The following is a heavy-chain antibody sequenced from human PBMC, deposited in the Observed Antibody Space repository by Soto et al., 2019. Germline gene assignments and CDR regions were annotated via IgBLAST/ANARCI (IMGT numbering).Heavy chain of an antibody. CDR2: IFPNGRDK. V-gene: IGHV3-30*13. D-gene: IGHD1-26*01. CDR3: ARTDEHGSNWDIAY. J-gene: IGHJ4*02. Sequence: QVQMVQSGGGVVQPGRSLRLSCAASGFNFNTYFMHWVRQAPGKGLEWVAMIFPNGRDKEYADSVKGRFTISIDNSNNSIYMQFDSLRHEDTAVYYSARTDEHGSNWDIAYWGKG. CDR1: GFNFNTYF.